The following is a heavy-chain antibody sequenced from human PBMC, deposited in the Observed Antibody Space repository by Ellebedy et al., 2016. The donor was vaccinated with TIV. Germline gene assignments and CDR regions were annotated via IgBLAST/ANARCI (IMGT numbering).Heavy chain of an antibody. J-gene: IGHJ4*02. CDR2: ITASGDRS. CDR1: GFTFSSYA. CDR3: AKEAVPTGIPYFDY. Sequence: GESLKISCAASGFTFSSYAMSWVRQAPGKGPEWVSGITASGDRSFYADSVRGRFTLSRDNSKNTLSLQMYNLRAEDTGVYYCAKEAVPTGIPYFDYWGQGSQVTVSP. V-gene: IGHV3-23*01. D-gene: IGHD2-2*02.